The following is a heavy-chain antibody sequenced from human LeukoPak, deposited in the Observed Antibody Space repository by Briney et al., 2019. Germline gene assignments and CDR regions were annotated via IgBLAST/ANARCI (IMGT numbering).Heavy chain of an antibody. Sequence: SETLSLTCTVSGGSISSSSYYWGWIRQPPGKGLEWIGSIYYSGSTYYNPSLKSRVTISVDTSKNQFSLKLSSVTAADTAVYYCARGLERDGYNNHAFDIWGQGTMVTVSS. V-gene: IGHV4-39*07. J-gene: IGHJ3*02. CDR3: ARGLERDGYNNHAFDI. D-gene: IGHD5-24*01. CDR2: IYYSGST. CDR1: GGSISSSSYY.